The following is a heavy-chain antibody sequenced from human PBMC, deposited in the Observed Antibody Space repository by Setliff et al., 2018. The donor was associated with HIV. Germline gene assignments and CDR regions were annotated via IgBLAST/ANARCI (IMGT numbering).Heavy chain of an antibody. CDR2: IYTSGST. D-gene: IGHD1-26*01. CDR1: GDSISTDY. V-gene: IGHV4-4*09. Sequence: SETLSLTCTVSGDSISTDYWTWIRQPPGKGLEWIGYIYTSGSTNYNPSLKSRVTISVDTSKNQFSLKLSSVTAADTAVYYCASTSGSGSAAVGDIWGQGTMVTVSS. CDR3: ASTSGSGSAAVGDI. J-gene: IGHJ3*02.